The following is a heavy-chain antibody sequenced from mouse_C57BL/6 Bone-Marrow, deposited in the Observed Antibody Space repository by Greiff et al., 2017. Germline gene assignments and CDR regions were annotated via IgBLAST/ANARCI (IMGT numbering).Heavy chain of an antibody. J-gene: IGHJ2*01. CDR2: INYSGST. Sequence: EVKLMESGPGLAKPSQTLSLTCSVTGYSITSDYWNWIRKFPVNKLEYMGYINYSGSTYDNTSLKSLISITRDTSKNQYYLQLNTVTTEDTATYYCARRNWAFDYWGQGTTLTVSS. D-gene: IGHD4-1*01. CDR1: GYSITSDY. CDR3: ARRNWAFDY. V-gene: IGHV3-8*01.